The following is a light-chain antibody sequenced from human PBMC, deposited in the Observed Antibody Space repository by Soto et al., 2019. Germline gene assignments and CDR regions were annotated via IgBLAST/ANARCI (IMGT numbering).Light chain of an antibody. CDR1: QSIRNSY. CDR3: QQYDSSPYT. CDR2: AAS. J-gene: IGKJ2*01. V-gene: IGKV3-20*01. Sequence: EILLTQSPSTLSSSPGERATLSCRASQSIRNSYLSWYQQKPGEAPRLLIYAASGWATGTPDMFSGSGSGTDFTLTISRLEPEDFAVYYCQQYDSSPYTFGRGTKLEI.